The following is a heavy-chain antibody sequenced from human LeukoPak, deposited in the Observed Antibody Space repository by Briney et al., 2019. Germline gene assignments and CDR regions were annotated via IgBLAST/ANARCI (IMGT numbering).Heavy chain of an antibody. CDR2: TYYRSKWYT. D-gene: IGHD3-10*01. CDR1: GDSVSSNSAA. J-gene: IGHJ4*02. Sequence: SQTLPLTCAISGDSVSSNSAAWIWIRQSPSRGLEWLGRTYYRSKWYTEYAVSVKSRITINPDTSKNQFSLQLSSVNPEDTADYYCARLGSGSNYWGQGTLVTVSS. V-gene: IGHV6-1*01. CDR3: ARLGSGSNY.